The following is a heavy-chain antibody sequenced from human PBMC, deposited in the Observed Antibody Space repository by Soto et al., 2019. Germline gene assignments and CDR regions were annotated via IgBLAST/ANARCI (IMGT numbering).Heavy chain of an antibody. J-gene: IGHJ4*02. V-gene: IGHV4-59*01. CDR3: ARDYGDYVIDY. CDR1: GGSISSYY. CDR2: VYYSGST. D-gene: IGHD4-17*01. Sequence: SGTLSLTCSLSGGSISSYYCICIRQPPGKGLEWIGYVYYSGSTNYNPSLKSRVTISVDTSKNQFSLELSSVTAADTAVYYCARDYGDYVIDYWGQGTLVTVSS.